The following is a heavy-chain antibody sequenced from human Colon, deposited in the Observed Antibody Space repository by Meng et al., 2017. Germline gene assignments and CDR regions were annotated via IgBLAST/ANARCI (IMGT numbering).Heavy chain of an antibody. CDR2: ITAHSGST. CDR3: ARDQKYSFGTYFFDS. J-gene: IGHJ4*02. D-gene: IGHD5-18*01. Sequence: ASVNVSCKASGDPFTNYGISWVRQAPGQGLEWMGWITAHSGSTNYAQKFQGRVILTTDTSTNTAYMELRSLRSDDSAVYYCARDQKYSFGTYFFDSWGQGTLVTVSS. CDR1: GDPFTNYG. V-gene: IGHV1-18*01.